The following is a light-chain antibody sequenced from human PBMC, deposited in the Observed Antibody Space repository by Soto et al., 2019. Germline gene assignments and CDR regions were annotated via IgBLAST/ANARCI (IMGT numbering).Light chain of an antibody. CDR2: DES. J-gene: IGKJ3*01. V-gene: IGKV1-33*01. CDR1: HAISNC. Sequence: DIQLTQSPSSLSASVGDRVTITCQASHAISNCFNWYQQKPWKAPKLLIYDESNVETGVTSRFSGSGSGTDFTFTISSLQPEDIATYYCQHYDNLPFTFGPGSKVDIK. CDR3: QHYDNLPFT.